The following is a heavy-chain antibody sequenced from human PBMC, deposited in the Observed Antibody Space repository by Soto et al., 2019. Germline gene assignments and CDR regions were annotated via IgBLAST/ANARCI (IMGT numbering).Heavy chain of an antibody. Sequence: ASVKVSCKASGYTFTSYGISWVRQAPGQGLEWMGWISAYNGNTNYAQKLQGRVTMTTDTSTSTAYMELRSLRSDDTAVYYCARDRGYCSGGSCSSGRDDAFDIWGQGTMVTVSS. CDR3: ARDRGYCSGGSCSSGRDDAFDI. J-gene: IGHJ3*02. D-gene: IGHD2-15*01. V-gene: IGHV1-18*01. CDR2: ISAYNGNT. CDR1: GYTFTSYG.